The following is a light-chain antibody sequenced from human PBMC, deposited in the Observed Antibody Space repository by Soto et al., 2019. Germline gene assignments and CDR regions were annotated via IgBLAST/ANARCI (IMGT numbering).Light chain of an antibody. Sequence: DIQMTQSPSTLPASVGDTVTITCRASQSISNWLACYQQKPGKAPKLLIYDASSLESGVPSRFSGSGSGTEFTLTVSGLEPDDFATYSCHQYKTSSGTFGQGTNVDIK. J-gene: IGKJ1*01. CDR3: HQYKTSSGT. CDR2: DAS. CDR1: QSISNW. V-gene: IGKV1-5*01.